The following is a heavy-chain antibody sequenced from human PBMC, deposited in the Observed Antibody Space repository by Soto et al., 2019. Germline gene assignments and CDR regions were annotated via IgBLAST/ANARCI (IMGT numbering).Heavy chain of an antibody. CDR2: IWYDGSNK. Sequence: QVQLVESGGGVVQPGRSLRLSCAASGFTFSSYGMHWVRQAPGKGLEWVAVIWYDGSNKYYADSVKGRFTISRDNSKNTLYLQMNSLRAEDTAVYYCARVSRRAQWLRLYYFDYWGQGTLVTVSS. D-gene: IGHD5-12*01. V-gene: IGHV3-33*01. CDR1: GFTFSSYG. J-gene: IGHJ4*02. CDR3: ARVSRRAQWLRLYYFDY.